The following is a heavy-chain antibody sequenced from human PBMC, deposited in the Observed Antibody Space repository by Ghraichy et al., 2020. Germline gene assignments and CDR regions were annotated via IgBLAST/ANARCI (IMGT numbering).Heavy chain of an antibody. Sequence: LTCAASGFTFSSYAMSWVRQAPGKGLEWVSAISGSGGSTYYADSVKGRFTISRDNSKNTLYLQMNSLRAEDTAVYYCAKGAQPWVRGVSFYYYYGMDVWGQGTTVTVSS. CDR3: AKGAQPWVRGVSFYYYYGMDV. D-gene: IGHD3-10*01. J-gene: IGHJ6*02. V-gene: IGHV3-23*01. CDR1: GFTFSSYA. CDR2: ISGSGGST.